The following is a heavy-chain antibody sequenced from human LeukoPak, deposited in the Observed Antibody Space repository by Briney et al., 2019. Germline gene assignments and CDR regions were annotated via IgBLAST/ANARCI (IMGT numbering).Heavy chain of an antibody. CDR2: ISSSSYI. CDR1: GFTFSSYS. Sequence: GGSLRLSCAASGFTFSSYSMNWVRQAPGKGLEWVSSISSSSYIYYADSVKGRFTISRDNAKNSLYLQMNSLRAEDTAVYYCARAETIFGVPDNWFDPWGQGTLVTVSS. CDR3: ARAETIFGVPDNWFDP. J-gene: IGHJ5*02. D-gene: IGHD3-3*01. V-gene: IGHV3-21*01.